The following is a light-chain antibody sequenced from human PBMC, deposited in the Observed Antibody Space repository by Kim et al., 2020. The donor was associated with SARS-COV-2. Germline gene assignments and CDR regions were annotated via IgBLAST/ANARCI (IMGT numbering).Light chain of an antibody. CDR2: GAS. V-gene: IGKV3-20*01. CDR3: QQYGSSLYT. Sequence: LSPRERATLSFRASQSFSSSYLAWYQQKPGQAPRLLIYGASSRATGIPDRFSGSGSGTDFTLTISRLEPEDFAVYYCQQYGSSLYTFGQGTKLEI. J-gene: IGKJ2*01. CDR1: QSFSSSY.